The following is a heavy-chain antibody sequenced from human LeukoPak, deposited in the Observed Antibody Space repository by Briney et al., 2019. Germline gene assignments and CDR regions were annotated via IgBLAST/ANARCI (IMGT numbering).Heavy chain of an antibody. CDR3: AKSRCTSVDCYTVGS. V-gene: IGHV4-34*01. CDR2: INHSGST. D-gene: IGHD2-2*02. CDR1: GGSFSGYY. Sequence: SETLSLTCAVYGGSFSGYYWSWIRQPPGKGLEWIGEINHSGSTNYNPSLKSRVTISVDTSKNQFSLKLSSVTAADTAVYYCAKSRCTSVDCYTVGSWGRGTLVTVSS. J-gene: IGHJ5*01.